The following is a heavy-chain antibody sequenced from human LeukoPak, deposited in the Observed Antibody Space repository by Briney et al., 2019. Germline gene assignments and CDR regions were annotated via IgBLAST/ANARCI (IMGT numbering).Heavy chain of an antibody. CDR3: ATRLEYSSGWFAGY. V-gene: IGHV3-23*01. CDR2: ISSSGGGT. Sequence: GGSLRLSCAASGFIFSNYAMSWVRQAPGKGLEWVSIISSSGGGTYYADSVKGRFTISRDNPKNTLFLQMNSLRAEDTAVYYCATRLEYSSGWFAGYWGQGNLVTVSS. CDR1: GFIFSNYA. D-gene: IGHD6-19*01. J-gene: IGHJ4*02.